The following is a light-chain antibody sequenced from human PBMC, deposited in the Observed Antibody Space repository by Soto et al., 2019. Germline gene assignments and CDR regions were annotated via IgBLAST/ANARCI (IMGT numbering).Light chain of an antibody. Sequence: EFVLTQSPGTLSLSSGDRVTLXXRASQSVSSSYLAWYQQKPRQAPRXIFDGASSRAGGIPGRFSSSGSGTDFTLIISRLEHEDFAVYYYQQSGSPPTFGQGTKVDIK. CDR2: GAS. CDR1: QSVSSSY. J-gene: IGKJ1*01. V-gene: IGKV3-20*01. CDR3: QQSGSPPT.